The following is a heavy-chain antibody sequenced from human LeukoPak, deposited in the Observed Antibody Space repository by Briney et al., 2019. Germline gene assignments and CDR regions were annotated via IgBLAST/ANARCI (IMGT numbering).Heavy chain of an antibody. Sequence: SETLSLTCTVSGGSISSGGYYWSWIRQHPGKGLEWIGYIYYSGSTYYNPSLKSRVTISVDTSTNQFSLKLSSVTAADTAVYYCARGVARGANWFDPWGQGTLVTVSS. D-gene: IGHD2-15*01. CDR1: GGSISSGGYY. CDR2: IYYSGST. V-gene: IGHV4-31*03. CDR3: ARGVARGANWFDP. J-gene: IGHJ5*02.